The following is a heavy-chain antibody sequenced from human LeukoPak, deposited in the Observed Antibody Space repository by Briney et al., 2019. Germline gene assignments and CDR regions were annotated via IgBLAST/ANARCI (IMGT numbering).Heavy chain of an antibody. CDR2: MNPNSDNT. CDR3: AKAGDSSSSPLFLD. V-gene: IGHV1-8*03. Sequence: ASVKVSCKASGYTFTSYDINWVRQAPGQGLEWRGWMNPNSDNTGYAQKFQGRVTITRNTSISTAYMELSSLRSEDTAVYYCAKAGDSSSSPLFLDWGQGTLVTVSS. J-gene: IGHJ4*02. CDR1: GYTFTSYD. D-gene: IGHD6-6*01.